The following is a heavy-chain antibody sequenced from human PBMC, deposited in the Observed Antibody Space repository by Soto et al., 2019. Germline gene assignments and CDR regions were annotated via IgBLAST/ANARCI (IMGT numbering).Heavy chain of an antibody. Sequence: ALVKVSCKASGYTFTSYGITWVRQAPGQGLEWMGWISAYTGNTHYAQKLQGRATMTTDTSTSTAYMELRSLRSDDTAVYYCARVGSYFFGFDYWGQGTLVTVSS. CDR3: ARVGSYFFGFDY. CDR1: GYTFTSYG. V-gene: IGHV1-18*01. CDR2: ISAYTGNT. D-gene: IGHD1-26*01. J-gene: IGHJ4*02.